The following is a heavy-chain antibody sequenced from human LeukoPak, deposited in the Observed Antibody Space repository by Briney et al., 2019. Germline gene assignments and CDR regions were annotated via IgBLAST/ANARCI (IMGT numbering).Heavy chain of an antibody. J-gene: IGHJ4*02. CDR3: VRDQGIGGLGY. CDR1: GFTFSSYA. V-gene: IGHV3-30-3*01. D-gene: IGHD3-10*01. Sequence: GGSLRLSCAASGFTFSSYAMHWVRQAPGKGLEWVAVISYDGSNKYYADSVKGRFTISRDNSKNTLYLQMNSLRAEDTAVYYCVRDQGIGGLGYWGQGTLVTVSS. CDR2: ISYDGSNK.